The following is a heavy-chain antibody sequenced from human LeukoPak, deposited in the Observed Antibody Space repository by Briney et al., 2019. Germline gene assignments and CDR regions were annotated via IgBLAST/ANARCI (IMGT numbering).Heavy chain of an antibody. V-gene: IGHV4-38-2*01. CDR3: ARPPDSSDYGAAFDW. Sequence: SETLSLTCAVSGYSISSGYFWGWIRQSPGKGLEWIGSIYHSGTTYYNPPLKSRVTITVDTSKNQFSLKLSSVTAADTAVYYCARPPDSSDYGAAFDWWGQGTLVTVSS. J-gene: IGHJ4*02. CDR2: IYHSGTT. CDR1: GYSISSGYF. D-gene: IGHD4-11*01.